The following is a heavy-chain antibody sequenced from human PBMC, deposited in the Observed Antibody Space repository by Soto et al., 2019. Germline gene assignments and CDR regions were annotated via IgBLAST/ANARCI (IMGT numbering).Heavy chain of an antibody. CDR2: ISSSSRYT. D-gene: IGHD1-26*01. Sequence: QVQLVESGGSLVKPGGSLRLSCAASGFTFSDYYMTWIRQAPGKGLEWISYISSSSRYTNYADSVKGRLTISRDNAKTSLYLQMNSLRAEDTAIYYCARLITTCWYFDLWGRGTLVTVSS. CDR1: GFTFSDYY. J-gene: IGHJ2*01. CDR3: ARLITTCWYFDL. V-gene: IGHV3-11*05.